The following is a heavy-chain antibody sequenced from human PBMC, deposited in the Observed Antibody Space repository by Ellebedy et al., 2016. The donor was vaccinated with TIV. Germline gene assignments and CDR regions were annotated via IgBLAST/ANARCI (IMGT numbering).Heavy chain of an antibody. CDR3: AREGAFDSGGYYELFDH. CDR2: ITGSNGNT. V-gene: IGHV1-18*01. Sequence: ASVKVSXKASSYSFSNYTIGWVRQAPGQGLGWMGWITGSNGNTNYAQNLQGRVTMTTDTSTNTAYMELRGLRSDDTAVYYCAREGAFDSGGYYELFDHWGQGTLVTVSS. D-gene: IGHD3-22*01. J-gene: IGHJ4*02. CDR1: SYSFSNYT.